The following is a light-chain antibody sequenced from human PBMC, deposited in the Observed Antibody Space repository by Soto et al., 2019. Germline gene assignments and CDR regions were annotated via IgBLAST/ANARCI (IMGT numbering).Light chain of an antibody. CDR3: QQRWDWPLT. CDR2: DTF. V-gene: IGKV3-11*01. Sequence: EIVLTQSPASVSLSTGGRATLSCRASRTVNSQLAWYQQKPGQAPRLLIYDTFNRAAGIPARFSGSETGTDFTLTINNLEPEDSAVYYCQQRWDWPLTFGGGTKVEIK. CDR1: RTVNSQ. J-gene: IGKJ4*01.